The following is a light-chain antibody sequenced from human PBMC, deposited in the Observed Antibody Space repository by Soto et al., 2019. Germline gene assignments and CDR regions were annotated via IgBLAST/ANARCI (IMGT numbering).Light chain of an antibody. CDR2: EVT. CDR1: SSDVGGYKY. Sequence: QSVLTQPASVSRSPGQSITISCTGTSSDVGGYKYVSWYQQHPGKAPKLMIYEVTNRPSGVSNRFSGSKSGNTASLTISGLLAEDDADYYCSSYTSSSTLWVFGGGTKLTVL. V-gene: IGLV2-14*01. CDR3: SSYTSSSTLWV. J-gene: IGLJ3*02.